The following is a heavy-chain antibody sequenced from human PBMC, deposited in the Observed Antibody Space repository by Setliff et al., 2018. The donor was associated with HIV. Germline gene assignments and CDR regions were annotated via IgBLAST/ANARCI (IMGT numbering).Heavy chain of an antibody. CDR1: GFSFSSYA. V-gene: IGHV3-23*01. D-gene: IGHD1-26*01. Sequence: PGGSLRLSCVGSGFSFSSYAMSWVRQAPGRGLEWVSAINAAGDDTKYTDSVKSRFIISRDNSKNTLYLQVNSLRAEDTAVYYCAKEGFIVGYQEGGYWGQGTLVTVSS. CDR3: AKEGFIVGYQEGGY. CDR2: INAAGDDT. J-gene: IGHJ4*02.